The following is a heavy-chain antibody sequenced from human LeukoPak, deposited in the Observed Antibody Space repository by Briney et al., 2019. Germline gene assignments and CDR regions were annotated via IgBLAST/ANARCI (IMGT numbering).Heavy chain of an antibody. V-gene: IGHV4-39*01. CDR3: ARVRHIAARPNYYYYMDV. J-gene: IGHJ6*03. D-gene: IGHD6-6*01. CDR1: GGSISSSSYY. Sequence: SETLSLTCTVSGGSISSSSYYWGWIRQPPGKGLEWIGSIYYSESTYYNPSLKSRVTISVDTSKNQFSLKLSSVTAAGTAVYYCARVRHIAARPNYYYYMDVWGKGTTVTVSS. CDR2: IYYSEST.